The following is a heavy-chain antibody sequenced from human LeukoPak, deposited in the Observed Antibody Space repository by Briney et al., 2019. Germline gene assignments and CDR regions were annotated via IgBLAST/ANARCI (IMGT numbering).Heavy chain of an antibody. CDR2: ISWDGGGT. CDR3: AKDAREVFDY. D-gene: IGHD5-24*01. J-gene: IGHJ4*02. Sequence: GGSLRLSCVPSGFTFDDYTMHWVRQAPGEGREWVSLISWDGGGTYYADSVKGRFTISRDNSKNSLYLQMNSLRTEDTALYYCAKDAREVFDYWGQGTLVTVSS. V-gene: IGHV3-43*01. CDR1: GFTFDDYT.